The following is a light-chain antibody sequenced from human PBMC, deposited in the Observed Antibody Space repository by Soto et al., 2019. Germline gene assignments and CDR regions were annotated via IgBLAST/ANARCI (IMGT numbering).Light chain of an antibody. J-gene: IGKJ4*02. CDR3: QQLNSYRFT. V-gene: IGKV1-9*01. CDR2: VSS. Sequence: IQLTQSPSSLSASVIDRVTITCRASQAISSHVACDQQKPGKAPKLLVYVSSTFQSGVSSRFSGSGSGTDFFISINRLQDEDFATYYCQQLNSYRFTFGGGTKVDIK. CDR1: QAISSH.